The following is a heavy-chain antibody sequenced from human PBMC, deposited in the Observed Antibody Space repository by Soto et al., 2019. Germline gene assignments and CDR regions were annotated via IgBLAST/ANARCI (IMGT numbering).Heavy chain of an antibody. J-gene: IGHJ4*02. D-gene: IGHD2-2*01. CDR2: INPIFGTA. Sequence: QVQLVQSGAEVKKPGSSVTVSCKASGGTFSSYAISWVRQAPGQGLEWMGGINPIFGTANYAQKFQGRVRITADESTSTAYMELSSLRSEDTAVYYCASLEPAVMDYFDYCGQGTLVTVSS. CDR1: GGTFSSYA. V-gene: IGHV1-69*12. CDR3: ASLEPAVMDYFDY.